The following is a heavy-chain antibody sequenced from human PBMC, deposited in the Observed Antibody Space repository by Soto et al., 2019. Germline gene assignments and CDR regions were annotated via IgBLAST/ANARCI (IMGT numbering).Heavy chain of an antibody. D-gene: IGHD3-10*01. J-gene: IGHJ6*02. CDR3: STVLHYGSGSYSPYGMDV. V-gene: IGHV1-69*01. Sequence: QVQLVQSGAEVKKPGSSVKVSCKTSGVSFNNNGIGWVRQAPGHGLEWMGGVSPPFRTSNYARKFQVRISITADATTGTVNMELRSLTSDATSQYYCSTVLHYGSGSYSPYGMDVWGQGTTVTVSS. CDR1: GVSFNNNG. CDR2: VSPPFRTS.